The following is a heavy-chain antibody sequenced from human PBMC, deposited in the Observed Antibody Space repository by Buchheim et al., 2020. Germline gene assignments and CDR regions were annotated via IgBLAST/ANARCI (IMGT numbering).Heavy chain of an antibody. V-gene: IGHV3-11*01. CDR2: ISSSGSTI. CDR3: ARAPTVGYCSSTSCYVWFDS. CDR1: GFTSTDYF. D-gene: IGHD2-2*01. Sequence: QVQLVESGGGLVKPGGSLRLSCVASGFTSTDYFMSWIRQAPGKGLEWISYISSSGSTIHYADSVKGRFTISRDNAKKSLNLQMNSLRAEDTAVYYCARAPTVGYCSSTSCYVWFDSWGQGTL. J-gene: IGHJ5*01.